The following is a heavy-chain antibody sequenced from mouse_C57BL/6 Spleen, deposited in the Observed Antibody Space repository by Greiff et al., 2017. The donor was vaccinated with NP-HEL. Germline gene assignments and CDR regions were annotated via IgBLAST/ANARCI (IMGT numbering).Heavy chain of an antibody. Sequence: QVQLKQSGAELVKPGASVKMSCKASGYTFTTYPIEWMKQNHGKSLEWIGNFHTYNDDTKYNEKFKVKVTLTVEKSSSTVYLELSRLTSDDSAVYYCARRWLDYAMDYWGQGTSVTVSS. CDR2: FHTYNDDT. CDR1: GYTFTTYP. V-gene: IGHV1-47*01. CDR3: ARRWLDYAMDY. J-gene: IGHJ4*01. D-gene: IGHD2-3*01.